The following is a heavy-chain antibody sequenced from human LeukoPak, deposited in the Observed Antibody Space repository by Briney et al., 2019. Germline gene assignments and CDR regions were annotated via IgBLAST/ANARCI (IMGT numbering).Heavy chain of an antibody. V-gene: IGHV4-34*01. J-gene: IGHJ5*02. CDR3: ARGIWSYEYVPSDP. Sequence: SETLSLTCGVYGESFSGYSWSWIRQPPGKGLEWTGEVNHSGSIIYNQSLKSRVTISVDTSENHFSLKLSSVTAADTAVYYCARGIWSYEYVPSDPWGQGTLVTVSS. CDR2: VNHSGSI. CDR1: GESFSGYS. D-gene: IGHD3-16*01.